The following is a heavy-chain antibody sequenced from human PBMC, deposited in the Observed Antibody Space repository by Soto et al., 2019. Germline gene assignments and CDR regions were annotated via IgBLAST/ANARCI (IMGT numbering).Heavy chain of an antibody. Sequence: GGSLRLSCAASGFTFSSYDMHWVRQATGKGLEWVSAIGTAGDTYYPGSVKGRFTISRENAKNSLYFQMNSLRAEDTAVYYCARGDWAVAGKYNWFDPWGQGTLVTVSS. V-gene: IGHV3-13*01. D-gene: IGHD6-19*01. CDR1: GFTFSSYD. CDR2: IGTAGDT. J-gene: IGHJ5*02. CDR3: ARGDWAVAGKYNWFDP.